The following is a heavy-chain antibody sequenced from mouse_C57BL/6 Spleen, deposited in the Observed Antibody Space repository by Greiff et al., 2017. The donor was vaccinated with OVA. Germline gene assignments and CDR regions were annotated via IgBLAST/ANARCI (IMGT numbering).Heavy chain of an antibody. CDR3: ARDLGRGWYFDV. CDR1: GFTFSSYA. CDR2: ISDGGSYT. J-gene: IGHJ1*03. V-gene: IGHV5-4*01. D-gene: IGHD4-1*01. Sequence: VESGGGLVKPGGSLKLSCAASGFTFSSYAMSWVRQTPEKRLEWVATISDGGSYTYYPDNVKGRFTISRDNAKNNLYLQMSHLKSEDTAMYYCARDLGRGWYFDVWGTGTTVTVSS.